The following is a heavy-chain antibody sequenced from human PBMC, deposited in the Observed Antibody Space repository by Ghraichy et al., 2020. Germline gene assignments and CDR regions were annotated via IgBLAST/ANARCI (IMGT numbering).Heavy chain of an antibody. J-gene: IGHJ6*02. CDR2: INPNSGGT. CDR3: AREAGGGSRRGMDV. Sequence: ASVKVSCKASGYTFTGYYIHWVRQAPGQGLEWMGWINPNSGGTNYAQKFQGRVTMTRDTSISTAYMELSRLRSDETAVYYCAREAGGGSRRGMDVWGQGTTVTVSS. CDR1: GYTFTGYY. D-gene: IGHD2-15*01. V-gene: IGHV1-2*02.